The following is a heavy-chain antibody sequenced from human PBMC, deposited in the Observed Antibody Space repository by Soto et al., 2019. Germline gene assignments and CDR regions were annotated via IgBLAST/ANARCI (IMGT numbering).Heavy chain of an antibody. J-gene: IGHJ6*02. CDR2: ISGYNGNT. CDR1: GYTFTSYG. D-gene: IGHD2-2*01. CDR3: ARDGYCISTTCYVGGGFGMDV. Sequence: QVQLVQSGAEVKKPGASVKVSCKASGYTFTSYGISWVRQAPGQGLEWMGWISGYNGNTNYAQKVQGRVTMTTDISTSTAYMELRSLRSADTAVYYCARDGYCISTTCYVGGGFGMDVWGQGTTVTVSS. V-gene: IGHV1-18*01.